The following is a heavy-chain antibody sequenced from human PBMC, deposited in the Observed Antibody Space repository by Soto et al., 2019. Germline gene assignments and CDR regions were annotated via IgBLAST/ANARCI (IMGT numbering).Heavy chain of an antibody. D-gene: IGHD1-1*01. Sequence: QVQLQEWGPGLVKPSVTVSLTSAVSGDSITSSNWWSWVRQAPGKGLEWIGEIYHSGATTYNPSLKSRATISVDPSNNHFSLKLTSVTAADTAVYFCARDLGTGTDYWGRGTLVTVAS. CDR1: GDSITSSNW. V-gene: IGHV4-4*02. CDR2: IYHSGAT. CDR3: ARDLGTGTDY. J-gene: IGHJ4*02.